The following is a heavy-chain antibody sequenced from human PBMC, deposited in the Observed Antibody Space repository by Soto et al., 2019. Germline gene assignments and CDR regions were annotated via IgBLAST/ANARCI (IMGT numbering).Heavy chain of an antibody. Sequence: SETLSLTCVVSGGSISSGGYSWSWIRQPPGKGLEWIGYIHHSGSTYHNPSLKSRVTISVDRSKNQFSLNLSSVTAADTAVYYCARVNDYGSGNYDESWLDPWGQGTLVTVSS. CDR2: IHHSGST. J-gene: IGHJ5*02. D-gene: IGHD3-10*01. CDR3: ARVNDYGSGNYDESWLDP. V-gene: IGHV4-30-2*01. CDR1: GGSISSGGYS.